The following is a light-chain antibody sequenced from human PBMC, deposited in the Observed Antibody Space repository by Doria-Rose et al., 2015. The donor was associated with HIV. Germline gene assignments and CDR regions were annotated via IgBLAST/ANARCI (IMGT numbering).Light chain of an antibody. Sequence: DTVMTQSSGTLSLSPGERATLSCRASQSFSSTYLAWYQQKPGQAPSLLIYDGSTRATGIPDRFSASGSGTGFTLTINRLEPEDFALYYCHQYGTSWTFGQGTKVEI. J-gene: IGKJ1*01. CDR1: QSFSSTY. V-gene: IGKV3-20*01. CDR3: HQYGTSWT. CDR2: DGS.